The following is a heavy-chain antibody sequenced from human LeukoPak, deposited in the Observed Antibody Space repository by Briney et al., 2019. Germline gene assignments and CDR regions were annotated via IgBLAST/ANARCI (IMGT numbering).Heavy chain of an antibody. V-gene: IGHV1-46*01. J-gene: IGHJ5*02. CDR2: INPSGGST. D-gene: IGHD6-6*01. CDR3: ARGRSSSGIQRT. Sequence: ASVKVSCKASGYTFTSYYMHWVRQAPGQGLEWMGIINPSGGSTSYAQKFQGRVTITRNTSISTAYMELSSLRSEDTAVYYCARGRSSSGIQRTWGQGTLVTVSS. CDR1: GYTFTSYY.